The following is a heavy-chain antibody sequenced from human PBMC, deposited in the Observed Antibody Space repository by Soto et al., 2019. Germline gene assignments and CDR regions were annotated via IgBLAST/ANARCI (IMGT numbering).Heavy chain of an antibody. Sequence: PSETLSLTCTVSGGSVSSGSYYWSWIRQPPGKGLEWIGYIYYSGSTNYNPSLKSRVTISVDTSKNQFSLKLSSVTAADTTVYYWASWGLLLDYWGKGTLVTVSS. CDR3: ASWGLLLDY. V-gene: IGHV4-61*01. J-gene: IGHJ4*02. D-gene: IGHD2-15*01. CDR2: IYYSGST. CDR1: GGSVSSGSYY.